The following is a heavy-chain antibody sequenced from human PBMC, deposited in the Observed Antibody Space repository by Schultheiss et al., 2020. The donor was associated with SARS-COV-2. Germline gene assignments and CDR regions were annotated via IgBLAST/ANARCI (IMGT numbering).Heavy chain of an antibody. J-gene: IGHJ3*02. D-gene: IGHD6-19*01. CDR1: GFTFSSYE. Sequence: GGSLRLSCAASGFTFSSYEMNWVRQAPGKGLEWVSYISSSGSTIYYADSVKGRFTISRDNAKNSLYLQMNSLRAEDTAVYYCARAAVAGIENAFDIWGQGTMVTVSS. CDR2: ISSSGSTI. CDR3: ARAAVAGIENAFDI. V-gene: IGHV3-48*03.